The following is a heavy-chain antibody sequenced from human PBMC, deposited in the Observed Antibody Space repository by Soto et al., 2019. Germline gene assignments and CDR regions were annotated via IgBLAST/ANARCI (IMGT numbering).Heavy chain of an antibody. V-gene: IGHV3-30-3*01. J-gene: IGHJ4*02. CDR3: ARDRDYYFDY. Sequence: GGSLRLSCAASGFTFSSYAMHWARQAPGKGLEWVAVISYDESNKYYADSVKGRFTISRDNSKNTLYLQMTSLRAEDTAVYYCARDRDYYFDYWGQGTLVSVAS. CDR1: GFTFSSYA. CDR2: ISYDESNK.